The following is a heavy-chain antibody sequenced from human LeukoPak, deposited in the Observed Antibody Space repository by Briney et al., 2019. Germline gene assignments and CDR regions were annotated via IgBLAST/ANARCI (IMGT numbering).Heavy chain of an antibody. Sequence: GGSLRLSCEASGFTFSSYWMSWLRQAPGKGLEWVAHIKEDESDEYYVDSVRGRFTASRDNAKNSVNLQMNSLRVEDTAVYYCARWRGRQSEFDYWGQGTLVTVSS. CDR1: GFTFSSYW. D-gene: IGHD1-1*01. V-gene: IGHV3-7*01. CDR2: IKEDESDE. CDR3: ARWRGRQSEFDY. J-gene: IGHJ4*02.